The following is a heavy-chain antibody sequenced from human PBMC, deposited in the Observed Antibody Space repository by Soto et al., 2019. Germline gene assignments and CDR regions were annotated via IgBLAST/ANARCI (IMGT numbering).Heavy chain of an antibody. CDR3: SFCHAEDGIRHAVPVSAFLLNRSSDL. CDR2: IYWNDDK. J-gene: IGHJ2*01. Sequence: VAWIRQPPGKALEWLALIYWNDDKRYSPSLKSRLAITKDTSKNQVVLTMTNMDPVDTATYYCSFCHAEDGIRHAVPVSAFLLNRSSDL. V-gene: IGHV2-5*01. D-gene: IGHD1-1*01.